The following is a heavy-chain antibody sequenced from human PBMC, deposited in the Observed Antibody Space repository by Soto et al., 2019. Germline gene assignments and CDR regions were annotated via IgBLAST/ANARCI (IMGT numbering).Heavy chain of an antibody. J-gene: IGHJ4*02. Sequence: GGSLRLSCAASGFTFSSYAMSWVRQAPGKGLEWVSAISGSGGRTYYADSVKGRFTISRDNSKNTLYLQMNSLRAEDTAVYYCAKDQWTYYDYIWGSYPAQLFDYWGQGTLVTVSS. V-gene: IGHV3-23*01. D-gene: IGHD3-16*02. CDR1: GFTFSSYA. CDR2: ISGSGGRT. CDR3: AKDQWTYYDYIWGSYPAQLFDY.